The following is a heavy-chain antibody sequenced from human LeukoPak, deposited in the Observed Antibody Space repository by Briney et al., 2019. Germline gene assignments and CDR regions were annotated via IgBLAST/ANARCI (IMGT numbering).Heavy chain of an antibody. V-gene: IGHV3-48*03. D-gene: IGHD1-1*01. CDR2: ISSSGSTI. J-gene: IGHJ6*03. CDR3: ARAALKRRSGYYMDV. CDR1: GFTFSSYE. Sequence: GGSLRLSCAASGFTFSSYEMNWVRQAPGKGLEWVSYISSSGSTIYYADSVKGRFTISRDNSKNTLYLQMNSLRAEDTAVYYCARAALKRRSGYYMDVWGKGTTVTVSS.